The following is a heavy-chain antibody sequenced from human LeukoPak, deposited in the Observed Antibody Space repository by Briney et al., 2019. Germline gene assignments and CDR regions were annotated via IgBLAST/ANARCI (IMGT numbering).Heavy chain of an antibody. J-gene: IGHJ4*02. Sequence: GGSLRLSCAASGFAFNFRTSGMHWVRQAPGKGLEWVAFIQYDDSEKSYADSMKGRCTTSRDNSKKTVSLQMNSLRAEDTAVYYCAKDPRRAAMVAGLFDYWGQGTLVTVSS. CDR3: AKDPRRAAMVAGLFDY. CDR1: GFAFNFRTSG. CDR2: IQYDDSEK. D-gene: IGHD5-18*01. V-gene: IGHV3-30*02.